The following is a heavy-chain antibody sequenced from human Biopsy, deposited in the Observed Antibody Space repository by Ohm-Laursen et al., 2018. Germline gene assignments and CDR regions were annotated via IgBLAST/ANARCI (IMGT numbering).Heavy chain of an antibody. D-gene: IGHD4-17*01. CDR3: ALAAAQTVTHFDY. CDR2: TNEDGSHT. CDR1: GFTFDDYA. J-gene: IGHJ4*02. Sequence: SLRLSCSASGFTFDDYAMHWVRQAPGKGLAWVSHTNEDGSHTDYADSVKGRFTVSRDNAKNTLYLQMNSLRADDTAVYYCALAAAQTVTHFDYWGQGTLVTVSS. V-gene: IGHV3-74*01.